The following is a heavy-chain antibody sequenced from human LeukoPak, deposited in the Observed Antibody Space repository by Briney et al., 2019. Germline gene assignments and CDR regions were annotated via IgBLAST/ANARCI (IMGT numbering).Heavy chain of an antibody. CDR1: GGSISSYY. V-gene: IGHV4-59*01. Sequence: SETLSLTCTVSGGSISSYYWSWIRQPPGKGLEWIGYIYYSGSTKYNPSLTSRITTSVDTSKNQFSLKLTSVTAADTAVYYCARARDTAMGPFDYWGQGTLVTVSS. CDR2: IYYSGST. J-gene: IGHJ4*02. D-gene: IGHD5-18*01. CDR3: ARARDTAMGPFDY.